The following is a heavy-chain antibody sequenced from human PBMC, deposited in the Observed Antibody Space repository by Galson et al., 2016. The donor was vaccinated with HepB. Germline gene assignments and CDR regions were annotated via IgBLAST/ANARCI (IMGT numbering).Heavy chain of an antibody. J-gene: IGHJ4*02. CDR1: GFTFRGYA. V-gene: IGHV3-23*01. CDR2: ISGGVGNT. D-gene: IGHD3-10*01. CDR3: AKAKLWFGELLPGD. Sequence: SLRLSCAASGFTFRGYAMSWVRQPLGKGLEWVSGISGGVGNTYYADSVKGRFSISRDNSKSTLYLQMNSLRAEDTAVYYCAKAKLWFGELLPGDWGQGTLVIVSS.